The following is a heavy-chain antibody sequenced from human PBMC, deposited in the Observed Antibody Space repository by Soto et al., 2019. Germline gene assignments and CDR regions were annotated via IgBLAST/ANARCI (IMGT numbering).Heavy chain of an antibody. CDR3: ARDRRGYSYGSRSYYYSGMDV. J-gene: IGHJ6*02. Sequence: SSVNGYWKGSGGAFSSYAISCVRHAPGQGLEWMGGIIPIFGTANYAQKFQGRVTITADKSTSTAYMELSSLRSEDTAVYYCARDRRGYSYGSRSYYYSGMDVWGQGTTLTVSS. V-gene: IGHV1-69*06. D-gene: IGHD5-18*01. CDR1: GGAFSSYA. CDR2: IIPIFGTA.